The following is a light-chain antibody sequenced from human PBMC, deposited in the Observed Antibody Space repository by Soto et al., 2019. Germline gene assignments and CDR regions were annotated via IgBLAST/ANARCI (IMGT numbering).Light chain of an antibody. Sequence: EIVLTQSPATLSLSPGEKATVSCRASQSVSSHLAWYQQKRGQAPRLLIYDASSRASGIPARFSGSGSGTDFTLTISSLEPEDFAVYYCQEYGSLHGSFGPGTKVEIK. CDR1: QSVSSH. CDR3: QEYGSLHGS. V-gene: IGKV3-11*01. CDR2: DAS. J-gene: IGKJ3*01.